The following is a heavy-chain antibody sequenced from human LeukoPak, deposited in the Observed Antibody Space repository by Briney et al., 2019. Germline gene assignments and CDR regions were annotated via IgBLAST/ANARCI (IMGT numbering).Heavy chain of an antibody. CDR2: ISSSSSTT. V-gene: IGHV3-48*02. CDR3: TRDGFSDF. Sequence: PGGSLRLSCAASGFTFTNYVMNWVRQAPGKGLEWVSYISSSSSTTYYADSVKGRFTVSRDNAKNSLYLQMNSLRDEDTAVYYCTRDGFSDFWGQGTLVTVSS. J-gene: IGHJ4*02. D-gene: IGHD3-10*01. CDR1: GFTFTNYV.